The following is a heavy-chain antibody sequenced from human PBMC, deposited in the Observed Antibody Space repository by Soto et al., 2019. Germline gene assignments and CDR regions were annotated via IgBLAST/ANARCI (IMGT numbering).Heavy chain of an antibody. J-gene: IGHJ4*02. CDR3: ARDLGSSGYSYFDY. D-gene: IGHD3-22*01. CDR2: IYYSGST. CDR1: GGSISSGGYY. Sequence: PSETLSLTCTVSGGSISSGGYYWSWIRQHPGKGLEWIGYIYYSGSTYYNPSLKSRVTISVDTSKNQFSLKLSSVTAADTAVYYCARDLGSSGYSYFDYWGQGTLVTVSS. V-gene: IGHV4-31*03.